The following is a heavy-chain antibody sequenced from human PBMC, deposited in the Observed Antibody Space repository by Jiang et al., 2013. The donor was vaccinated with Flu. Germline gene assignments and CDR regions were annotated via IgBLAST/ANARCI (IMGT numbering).Heavy chain of an antibody. J-gene: IGHJ4*02. CDR2: IYSSGNT. V-gene: IGHV4-59*01. CDR3: ARGGIWFGESYFDI. CDR1: GVSITSYY. D-gene: IGHD3-10*01. Sequence: GLVKPSETLSLTCTVSGVSITSYYWSWIRQAPGKGLEYIGYIYSSGNTNYRPSLKSRITMSVDTSKNHFSLNLKSVTAADTAVYYCARGGIWFGESYFDIWGQGILV.